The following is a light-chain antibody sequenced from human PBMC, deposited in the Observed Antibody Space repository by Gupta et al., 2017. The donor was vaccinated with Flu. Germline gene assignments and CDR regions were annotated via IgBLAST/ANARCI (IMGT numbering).Light chain of an antibody. CDR2: WAP. V-gene: IGKV4-1*01. CDR3: QQYYSTPLT. J-gene: IGKJ1*01. CDR1: QSVLYSSNNKNY. Sequence: DIVMTQSPDSLAVSLGERATINCKSSQSVLYSSNNKNYLAWYQQKPGQPPKLLIYWAPTRESGVPDRFSGSGSGTDFTLTISSLQAEDVAVYYCQQYYSTPLTFGQGTKVEIK.